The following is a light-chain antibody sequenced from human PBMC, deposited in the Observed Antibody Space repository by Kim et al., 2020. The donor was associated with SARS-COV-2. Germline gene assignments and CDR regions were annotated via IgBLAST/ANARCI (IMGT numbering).Light chain of an antibody. CDR2: GKN. J-gene: IGLJ2*01. CDR1: SLRKYY. Sequence: SSELTQDPAVSVALGQTVRITCQGDSLRKYYATWYQQKPGQAPVLLISGKNNRPSGIPDRFSGSRSGNTASLTIAGAQAEDEADYYCNSRDTSHFVIFGGGTKLTVL. V-gene: IGLV3-19*01. CDR3: NSRDTSHFVI.